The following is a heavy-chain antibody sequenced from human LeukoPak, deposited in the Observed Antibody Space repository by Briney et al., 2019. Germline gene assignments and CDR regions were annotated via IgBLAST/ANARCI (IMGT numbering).Heavy chain of an antibody. CDR3: ARELSGSYGY. D-gene: IGHD3-10*01. CDR2: IYHSGST. CDR1: GDSIRGFY. Sequence: SETLSLTCNVSGDSIRGFYWGWIRQPPGKGLEWIGSIYHSGSTYYNPSLKSRVTISVDTSKNQFSLKLQSVTAADTAVYYCARELSGSYGYWGQGTLVTVSS. J-gene: IGHJ4*02. V-gene: IGHV4-38-2*02.